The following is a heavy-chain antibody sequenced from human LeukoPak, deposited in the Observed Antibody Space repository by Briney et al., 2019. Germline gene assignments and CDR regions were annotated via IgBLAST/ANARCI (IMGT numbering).Heavy chain of an antibody. D-gene: IGHD4-17*01. CDR3: ARTTVTAGRTNWFDP. CDR2: ISWNSGSI. J-gene: IGHJ5*02. CDR1: GFTFDDYA. Sequence: GGSLRLSCAASGFTFDDYAMHWVRQAPGKGLEWVSGISWNSGSIGYADSVKGRFIISRDNAKNSLYLQMNSLRAEDMALYYCARTTVTAGRTNWFDPWGQGTLVIVSS. V-gene: IGHV3-9*03.